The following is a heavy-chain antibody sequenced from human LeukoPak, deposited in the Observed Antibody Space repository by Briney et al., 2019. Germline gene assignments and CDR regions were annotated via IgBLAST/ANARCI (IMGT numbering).Heavy chain of an antibody. V-gene: IGHV3-9*01. Sequence: GGSLRLSCAASGFTFSSYAMSWVRQAPGKGLEWVSSISWNSGNRVYADSVRGRFTISRDNAKNSLYLQMNSLRPEDTALYYCTKGPSSGSYYSWFDPWGQGTLVTVSS. CDR3: TKGPSSGSYYSWFDP. D-gene: IGHD3-10*01. J-gene: IGHJ5*02. CDR1: GFTFSSYA. CDR2: ISWNSGNR.